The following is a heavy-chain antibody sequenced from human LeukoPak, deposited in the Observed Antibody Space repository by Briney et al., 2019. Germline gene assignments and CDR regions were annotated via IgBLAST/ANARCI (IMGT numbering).Heavy chain of an antibody. J-gene: IGHJ5*02. CDR3: ARGPGAPRPYNWFDP. CDR1: GYTFTSYD. V-gene: IGHV1-8*01. Sequence: GASVKVSCKASGYTFTSYDINWVRQATGQGLEWMGWRNPNSGNTGYAQKFQGRVTMTRNTSISTAYMELSSLRSEDTAVYYCARGPGAPRPYNWFDPWGQGTLVTVSS. D-gene: IGHD3-10*01. CDR2: RNPNSGNT.